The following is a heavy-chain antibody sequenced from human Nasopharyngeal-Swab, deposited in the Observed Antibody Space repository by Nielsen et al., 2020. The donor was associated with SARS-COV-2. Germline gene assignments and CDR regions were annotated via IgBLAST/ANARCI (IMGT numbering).Heavy chain of an antibody. CDR3: ARDSHKGTS. CDR1: GGSFSSSSYY. D-gene: IGHD2-8*01. V-gene: IGHV3-33*08. Sequence: LSLTCTVSGGSFSSSSYYWGWIRQAPGKGLEWVAVIWYDGSNKYYADSVKGRFTISRDNSKNTLYLQMNSLRAEDTAVYYCARDSHKGTSWGQGTLVTVSS. CDR2: IWYDGSNK. J-gene: IGHJ4*02.